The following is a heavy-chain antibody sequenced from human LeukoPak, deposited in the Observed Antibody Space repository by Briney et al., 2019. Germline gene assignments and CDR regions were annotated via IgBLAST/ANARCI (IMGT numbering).Heavy chain of an antibody. CDR2: IYSGGST. V-gene: IGHV3-66*01. CDR1: GFTVSRNY. D-gene: IGHD5-12*01. CDR3: ARSAGIAATIVLGY. Sequence: PGRSLRLSCAASGFTVSRNYMSWVRQAPGKGLEWVSIIYSGGSTHYADSVKGRFTISRDNSKNTLYLQMNSLRAEDTAVYYCARSAGIAATIVLGYWGQGTLVTVSS. J-gene: IGHJ4*02.